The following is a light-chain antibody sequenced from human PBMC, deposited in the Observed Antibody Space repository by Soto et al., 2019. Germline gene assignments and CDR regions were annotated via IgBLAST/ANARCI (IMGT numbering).Light chain of an antibody. Sequence: DIHMTQSPSSLSASVLDRVTITFLASQGIRNDLGWYQQKAGKAPKRLIYKASTLESAVPSRFSGRGSGTEFTLTISSLQPDDSATYYCQQYSSYPYTFGQGTKVDIK. J-gene: IGKJ2*01. V-gene: IGKV1-17*01. CDR2: KAS. CDR1: QGIRND. CDR3: QQYSSYPYT.